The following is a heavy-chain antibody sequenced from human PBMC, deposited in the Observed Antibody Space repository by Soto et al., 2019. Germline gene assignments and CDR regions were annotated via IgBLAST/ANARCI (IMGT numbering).Heavy chain of an antibody. V-gene: IGHV3-23*01. D-gene: IGHD4-17*01. Sequence: SLRLSGAASGFTFSSYAMSWVRQAPGNGLEWVSVSSGSGGSTYYADSEKGRVTISRDNSKNTLYLQMNSLRAEDTAVYYCARTENYGEKESEHWGQGTLVTVSS. CDR2: SSGSGGST. CDR3: ARTENYGEKESEH. J-gene: IGHJ4*02. CDR1: GFTFSSYA.